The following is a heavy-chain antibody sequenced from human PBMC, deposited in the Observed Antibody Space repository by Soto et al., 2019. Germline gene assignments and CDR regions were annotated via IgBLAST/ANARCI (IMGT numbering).Heavy chain of an antibody. CDR3: ARTLYGDNVDS. Sequence: QVQLVQSGAEVKKPGASVKVSCKASGYTFTSYDINWVRQATGQVLEWMGWMNPNSGTTGNAQKFQGSVTMTRNTSISTAYMERSSLGSEDTAVYYCARTLYGDNVDSWGQGTLVTVSS. CDR1: GYTFTSYD. D-gene: IGHD4-17*01. CDR2: MNPNSGTT. J-gene: IGHJ4*02. V-gene: IGHV1-8*01.